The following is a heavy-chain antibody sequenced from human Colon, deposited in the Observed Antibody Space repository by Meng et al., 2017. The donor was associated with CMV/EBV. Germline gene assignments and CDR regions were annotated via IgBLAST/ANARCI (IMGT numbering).Heavy chain of an antibody. D-gene: IGHD2-2*01. CDR1: GFTFSDYA. Sequence: GGSLRLSCAAPGFTFSDYAMAWVRQTPRNGLEWVSSISGSGDKTYYGVSVQGRFTISRDNAKNTLYLQMNSLRAEDTAVYYCATEGACSNTSCRARYFDYWGQGTLVTVSS. V-gene: IGHV3-23*01. J-gene: IGHJ4*02. CDR2: ISGSGDKT. CDR3: ATEGACSNTSCRARYFDY.